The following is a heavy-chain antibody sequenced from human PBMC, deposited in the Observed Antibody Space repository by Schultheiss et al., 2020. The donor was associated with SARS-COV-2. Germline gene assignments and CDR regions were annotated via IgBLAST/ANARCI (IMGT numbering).Heavy chain of an antibody. CDR1: GYTFTGYY. CDR3: ARGERLGFGELGEDY. J-gene: IGHJ4*02. D-gene: IGHD3-10*01. Sequence: ASVKVSCKASGYTFTGYYMHWVRQAPGQGLEWMGWINPNSGGTNYAQKFQGRVTMTRDTSISTAYMELSRLRSDDTAVYYCARGERLGFGELGEDYWGQGTLVTVSS. CDR2: INPNSGGT. V-gene: IGHV1-2*02.